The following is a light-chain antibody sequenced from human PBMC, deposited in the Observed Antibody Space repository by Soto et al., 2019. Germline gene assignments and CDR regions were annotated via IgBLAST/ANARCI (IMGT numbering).Light chain of an antibody. J-gene: IGKJ1*01. CDR1: QSVSSN. CDR3: QQSGDSQWT. Sequence: EIMMTQSPATLSVSPGERATLSCRASQSVSSNLAWYQQKPGQAPRLLIYGASTRATGIPARFSGSGSGTEFSLTISSLEPEDFGVYYCQQSGDSQWTFGQGTKVEI. V-gene: IGKV3-15*01. CDR2: GAS.